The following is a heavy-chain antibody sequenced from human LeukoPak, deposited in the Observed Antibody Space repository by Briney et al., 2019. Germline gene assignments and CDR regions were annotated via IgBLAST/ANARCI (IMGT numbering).Heavy chain of an antibody. CDR3: TTGERDSSGYYEDY. CDR2: IKSKTDGGTT. V-gene: IGHV3-15*01. CDR1: GFTFSNAW. Sequence: GGSLRLSCAASGFTFSNAWMSRVRQAPGKGLEWVGRIKSKTDGGTTDYAAPVKGRFTISRDDSKNTLYLQMNSLKTEDTAVYYCTTGERDSSGYYEDYWGQGTLVTVSS. J-gene: IGHJ4*02. D-gene: IGHD3-22*01.